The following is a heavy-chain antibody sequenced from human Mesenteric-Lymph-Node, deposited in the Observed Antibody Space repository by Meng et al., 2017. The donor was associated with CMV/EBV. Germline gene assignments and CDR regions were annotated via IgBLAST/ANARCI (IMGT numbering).Heavy chain of an antibody. CDR1: DSVSSNSAA. CDR3: AREAYGDHLYDFDY. J-gene: IGHJ4*02. D-gene: IGHD4-17*01. V-gene: IGHV6-1*01. CDR2: TYYRSNWYN. Sequence: DSVSSNSAAWNWLRQSPSRGLEWLGRTYYRSNWYNDYALSVKSRITINPDTSKNQFSLQLNSVTPEDTAVYYCAREAYGDHLYDFDYWGQGTLVTVSS.